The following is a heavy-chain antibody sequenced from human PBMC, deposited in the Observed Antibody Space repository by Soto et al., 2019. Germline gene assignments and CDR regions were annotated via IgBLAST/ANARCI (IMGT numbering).Heavy chain of an antibody. J-gene: IGHJ6*02. CDR3: ARHGRAYCGGECYYETKQYYYYGMDV. D-gene: IGHD2-21*01. CDR2: IYYSGST. Sequence: SETLSLTCTVSGGSISSSSYYWGWIRQPPGKGLEWIGSIYYSGSTYYNPSLKSRVTISVDTSKNQFSLKLSSVTAADTAVYYCARHGRAYCGGECYYETKQYYYYGMDVWGQGTTVTVSS. CDR1: GGSISSSSYY. V-gene: IGHV4-39*01.